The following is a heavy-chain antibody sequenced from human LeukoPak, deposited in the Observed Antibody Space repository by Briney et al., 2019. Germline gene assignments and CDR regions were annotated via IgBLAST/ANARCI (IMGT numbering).Heavy chain of an antibody. CDR2: IKSKTDGGTT. D-gene: IGHD2-15*01. CDR3: TTGPPPILASGGSLLDY. V-gene: IGHV3-15*01. Sequence: GGSLRLSCAASGFTFSNAWMSWVRQAPGKGLEWDGRIKSKTDGGTTDYAAPVKGRFTISRDDSKNTLYLQMNSLKTEDTAVYYCTTGPPPILASGGSLLDYWGQGTLVTVSS. J-gene: IGHJ4*02. CDR1: GFTFSNAW.